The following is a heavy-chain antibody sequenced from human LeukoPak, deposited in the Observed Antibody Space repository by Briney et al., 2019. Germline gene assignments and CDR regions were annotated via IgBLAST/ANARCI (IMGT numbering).Heavy chain of an antibody. J-gene: IGHJ2*01. D-gene: IGHD3-10*01. CDR1: GEFFSSYF. CDR3: ARHITGSGSAFDL. Sequence: SETLSLTCTVSGEFFSSYFWGWIRQPPGKGLEWIAYIHYNGDTNYNPSLKSRVTISVSKYQFSLQLSSVTAADTAVYYCARHITGSGSAFDLWGRGTLVTVSS. CDR2: IHYNGDT. V-gene: IGHV4-59*08.